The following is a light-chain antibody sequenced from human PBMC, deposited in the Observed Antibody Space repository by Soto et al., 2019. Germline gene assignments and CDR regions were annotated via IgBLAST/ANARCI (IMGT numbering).Light chain of an antibody. Sequence: EIVLTQSPATLSLSPGERATLSCRASQSVSSYLAWYQQKPGQAPRLLIYDASNRATGITARLSGSGSGTDFTLTISSLEPEDFAVYYCQQRSNWQYTFGQGTKLEIK. CDR3: QQRSNWQYT. CDR2: DAS. J-gene: IGKJ2*01. V-gene: IGKV3-11*01. CDR1: QSVSSY.